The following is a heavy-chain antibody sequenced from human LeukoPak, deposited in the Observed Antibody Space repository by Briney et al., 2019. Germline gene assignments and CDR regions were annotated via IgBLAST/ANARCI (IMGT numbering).Heavy chain of an antibody. J-gene: IGHJ4*02. D-gene: IGHD6-13*01. Sequence: GGSLRLSCAASGFTFSSYWMTWVRQAPGKGLEWVANIRQDGDTKYYVDSVKGRFTISRDNAMNSLYLQMNSLRAEDTAIYYCARSLPYGTTWYGRSDFWGQGTLVTVSS. CDR1: GFTFSSYW. CDR2: IRQDGDTK. V-gene: IGHV3-7*03. CDR3: ARSLPYGTTWYGRSDF.